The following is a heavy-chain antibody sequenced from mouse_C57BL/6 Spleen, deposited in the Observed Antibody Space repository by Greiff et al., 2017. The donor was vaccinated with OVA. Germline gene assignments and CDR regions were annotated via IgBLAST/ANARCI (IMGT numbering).Heavy chain of an antibody. D-gene: IGHD1-1*01. J-gene: IGHJ4*01. CDR1: GFNIKDDY. CDR3: TTNYGSSYAMDY. V-gene: IGHV14-4*01. Sequence: EVQLQQSGAELVRPGASVKLSCTASGFNIKDDYMHWVKQRPEQGLEWIGWIDPENGDTEYASKFQGKATITADTSSNTAYLQLSSLPSEDTAVYYCTTNYGSSYAMDYWGQGTSVTVSS. CDR2: IDPENGDT.